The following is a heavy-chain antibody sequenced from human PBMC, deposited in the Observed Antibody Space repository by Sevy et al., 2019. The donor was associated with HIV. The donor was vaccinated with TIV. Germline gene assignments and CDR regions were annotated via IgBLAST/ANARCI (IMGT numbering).Heavy chain of an antibody. J-gene: IGHJ2*01. D-gene: IGHD3-9*01. CDR3: VKEHFDWLLPSYYFDL. Sequence: SETLSLTCTISGGSISTVDYYCTWIRQPAGKGLEWIGRISASGTTTHNPSLESRVTMSVDTSQNQFSLKLTSVTAADTAMYYCVKEHFDWLLPSYYFDLWGRGTLVTVSS. V-gene: IGHV4-61*02. CDR2: ISASGTT. CDR1: GGSISTVDYY.